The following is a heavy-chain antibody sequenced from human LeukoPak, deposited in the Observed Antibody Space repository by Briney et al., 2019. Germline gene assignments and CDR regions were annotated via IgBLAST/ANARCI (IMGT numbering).Heavy chain of an antibody. CDR1: GFTFSSYS. J-gene: IGHJ4*02. CDR2: ISSSSSNI. CDR3: VRDSTPRAGKHCFDS. Sequence: KPGGSLRLSCAASGFTFSSYSMKWVRQAPGKGLEWVSCISSSSSNIYYADSVQGRFSMSRDNAHNSLSLQMNGLRDEDSGVYFCVRDSTPRAGKHCFDSWGRGSLVIVSS. V-gene: IGHV3-21*06.